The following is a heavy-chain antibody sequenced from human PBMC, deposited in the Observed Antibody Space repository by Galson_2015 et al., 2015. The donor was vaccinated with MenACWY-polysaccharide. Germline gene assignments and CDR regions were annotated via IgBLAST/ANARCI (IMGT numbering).Heavy chain of an antibody. J-gene: IGHJ6*02. V-gene: IGHV1-2*02. CDR1: GYTFTGYY. Sequence: SVKVSCKASGYTFTGYYMHWVRQAPGQGLEWMGWINPNSGATNYAQKFQGRVTMTRDTSITTAYVELSRLRSDDTAVYYCAKDREYSRSRPLGSNYYGMDVWGQGTTVTVSS. D-gene: IGHD6-6*01. CDR2: INPNSGAT. CDR3: AKDREYSRSRPLGSNYYGMDV.